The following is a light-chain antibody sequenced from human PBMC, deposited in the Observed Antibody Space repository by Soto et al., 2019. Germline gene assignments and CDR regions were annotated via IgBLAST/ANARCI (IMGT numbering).Light chain of an antibody. CDR3: QQYGSSPCT. CDR2: GAS. J-gene: IGKJ1*01. Sequence: IVVTQSPGTLSLSPGERATLSCRASQSVSSGYLAWYQQKPGQAPRLLIDGASTSATGIPNRFSGSGSGTDFTLTISRLEPEDFAVYYCQQYGSSPCTFGQGTKVEIK. V-gene: IGKV3-20*01. CDR1: QSVSSGY.